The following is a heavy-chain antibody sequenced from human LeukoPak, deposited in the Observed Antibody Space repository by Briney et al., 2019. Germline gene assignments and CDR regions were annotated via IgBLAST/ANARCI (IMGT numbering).Heavy chain of an antibody. J-gene: IGHJ4*02. D-gene: IGHD3-10*01. CDR1: GFTFSNAW. CDR3: TTLLWFGEFSNPFDY. V-gene: IGHV3-15*01. Sequence: PGGSLRLSCAVSGFTFSNAWMSWVRQAPGKGLEWVGRLKSKADGGTTDYAAPVKGRFTISRDDSKNTLYWQMNSLKTEDTAVYYCTTLLWFGEFSNPFDYWGQGTLVTVCS. CDR2: LKSKADGGTT.